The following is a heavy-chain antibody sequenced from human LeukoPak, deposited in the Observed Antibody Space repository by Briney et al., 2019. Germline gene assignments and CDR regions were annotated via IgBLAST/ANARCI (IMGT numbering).Heavy chain of an antibody. CDR2: IRYDGSNK. CDR3: AKDFWSGYYTARVFDY. J-gene: IGHJ4*02. CDR1: GFTFSSYG. D-gene: IGHD3-3*01. Sequence: GGSLRLSCAASGFTFSSYGMHWVRQAPGKGLGWVAFIRYDGSNKYYADSVKGRFTISRDNSKNTLYLQMNSLRAEDTAVYYCAKDFWSGYYTARVFDYWGQGTLVTGSS. V-gene: IGHV3-30*02.